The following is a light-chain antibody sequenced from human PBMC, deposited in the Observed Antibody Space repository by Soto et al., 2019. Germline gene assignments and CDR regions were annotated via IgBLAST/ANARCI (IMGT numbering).Light chain of an antibody. CDR3: QHFGGTTFT. CDR2: GAS. CDR1: QSVSSSY. V-gene: IGKV3-20*01. J-gene: IGKJ5*01. Sequence: EIVLTQSPGTLSLSPGEGATLSCRASQSVSSSYIAWYQQRPGQTPSLLIYGASTRATGIPDRFSGSGSGTHFTLTISRLEPGDFAVYYCQHFGGTTFTSGPGTRLEIK.